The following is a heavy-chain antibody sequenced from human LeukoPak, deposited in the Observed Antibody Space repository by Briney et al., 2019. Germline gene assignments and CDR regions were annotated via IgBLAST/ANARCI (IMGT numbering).Heavy chain of an antibody. D-gene: IGHD2-8*01. V-gene: IGHV1-69*13. CDR3: ARALRSGLMVYAIDYYFDY. J-gene: IGHJ4*02. CDR1: GYTFTSYY. CDR2: IIPIFGTA. Sequence: VASVKVSCKASGYTFTSYYMHWVRQAPGQGLEWMGGIIPIFGTANYAQKFQGRVTITADESTSTAYMELSSLRSEDTAVYYCARALRSGLMVYAIDYYFDYWGQGTLVTVSS.